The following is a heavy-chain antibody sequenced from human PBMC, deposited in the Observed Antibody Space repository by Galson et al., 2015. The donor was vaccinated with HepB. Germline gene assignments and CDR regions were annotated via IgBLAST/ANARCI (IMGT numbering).Heavy chain of an antibody. CDR2: INAGNGNT. V-gene: IGHV1-3*01. CDR3: ARGDDYYDSSGYYGHPDY. CDR1: GYTFTSYA. D-gene: IGHD3-22*01. J-gene: IGHJ4*02. Sequence: SVKVSCKASGYTFTSYAMHWVRQAPGQRLEWMGWINAGNGNTKYSQKFQGRVTITRDTSASTAYMELSSLRSEDTAVYCCARGDDYYDSSGYYGHPDYWGQGTLVTVSS.